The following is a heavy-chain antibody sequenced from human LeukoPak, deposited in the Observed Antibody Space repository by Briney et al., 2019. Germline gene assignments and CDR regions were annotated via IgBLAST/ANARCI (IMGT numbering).Heavy chain of an antibody. Sequence: GASVKVSCKASGYTFVTYGISWVRQAPGQGLEWMGWISAYSGDTKYAEMLQGRVTMTRDTSTTTAYMELRSLRSDDTAVYYCARSGPYYYHYMDVWGKGTTVTVSS. CDR2: ISAYSGDT. V-gene: IGHV1-18*01. CDR3: ARSGPYYYHYMDV. CDR1: GYTFVTYG. J-gene: IGHJ6*03. D-gene: IGHD3-10*01.